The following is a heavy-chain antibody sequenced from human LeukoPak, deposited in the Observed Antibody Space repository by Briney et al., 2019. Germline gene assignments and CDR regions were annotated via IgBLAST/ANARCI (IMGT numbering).Heavy chain of an antibody. CDR1: GYTFSGDH. J-gene: IGHJ4*02. Sequence: ASVKVSCKASGYTFSGDHIHWVRQAPGQGLEWMGRIDPSSGATHFAHKFRGRVTMTRDTSISPAYMELDRMTSDDTAVYYCARDRNLYSGSFASWGQGTLVTVSS. V-gene: IGHV1-2*06. CDR3: ARDRNLYSGSFAS. CDR2: IDPSSGAT. D-gene: IGHD1-26*01.